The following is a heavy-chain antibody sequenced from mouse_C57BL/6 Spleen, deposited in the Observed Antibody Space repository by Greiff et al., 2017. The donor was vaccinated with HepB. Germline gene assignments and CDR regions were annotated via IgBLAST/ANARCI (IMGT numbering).Heavy chain of an antibody. CDR1: GYTFTDYN. V-gene: IGHV1-22*01. Sequence: DVQLQESGPELVKPGASVKMSCKASGYTFTDYNMHWVKQSHGKSLEWIGYINPNNGGTSYNQKFKGKATLTVNKSSSTAYMELRSLTSEDSAVYYLARAYYYGRGFAYWGQGTLVTVSA. CDR3: ARAYYYGRGFAY. J-gene: IGHJ3*01. D-gene: IGHD1-1*01. CDR2: INPNNGGT.